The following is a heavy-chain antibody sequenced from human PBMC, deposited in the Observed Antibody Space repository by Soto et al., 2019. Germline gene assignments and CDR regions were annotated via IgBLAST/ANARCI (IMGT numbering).Heavy chain of an antibody. CDR1: VRSITTDGYY. V-gene: IGHV4-31*03. D-gene: IGHD4-17*01. J-gene: IGHJ4*02. CDR3: AGQPSYGDPMDY. CDR2: VFFSGST. Sequence: TLSLTCSVSVRSITTDGYYWIWVRQHPGKALEWIGFVFFSGSTYYNPSLKSRVAMSLDRSKNQFSLELTSLTAADTGVYYCAGQPSYGDPMDYWGRGTLVTVS.